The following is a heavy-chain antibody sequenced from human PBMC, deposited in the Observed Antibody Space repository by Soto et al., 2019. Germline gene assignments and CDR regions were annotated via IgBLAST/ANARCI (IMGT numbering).Heavy chain of an antibody. D-gene: IGHD6-6*01. CDR3: AKGVSSIAARYYFDY. Sequence: GGSLRLSCAASGFTFSSYAMSWVRQAPGKGLEWVSAISGSGGSTYYADSVKGRFTISRDNSKNTLYLQMNSPRAEDTAVYYCAKGVSSIAARYYFDYWGQGTLVTVSS. CDR1: GFTFSSYA. V-gene: IGHV3-23*01. CDR2: ISGSGGST. J-gene: IGHJ4*02.